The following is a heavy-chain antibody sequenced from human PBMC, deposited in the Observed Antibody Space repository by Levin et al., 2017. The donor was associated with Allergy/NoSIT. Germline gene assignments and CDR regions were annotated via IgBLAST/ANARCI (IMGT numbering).Heavy chain of an antibody. J-gene: IGHJ4*02. CDR3: ARQDPSGYSGYPEGEFDY. V-gene: IGHV4-39*01. Sequence: PSETLSLTCTVSGGSISSSSYYWGWIRQPPGKGLEWIGSIYYSGSTYYNPSLKSRVTISVDTSKNQFSLKLSSVTAADTAVYYCARQDPSGYSGYPEGEFDYWGQGTLVTVSS. CDR2: IYYSGST. CDR1: GGSISSSSYY. D-gene: IGHD5-12*01.